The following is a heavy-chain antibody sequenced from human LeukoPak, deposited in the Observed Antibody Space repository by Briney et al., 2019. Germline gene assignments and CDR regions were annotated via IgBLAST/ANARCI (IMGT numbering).Heavy chain of an antibody. J-gene: IGHJ4*02. D-gene: IGHD6-13*01. CDR3: ATDGSSWYYFDY. Sequence: ASVKVSCKASGYTSTGYYMHWVRQAPGQGLEWIGWIVVGSGNTNYAQKFQERVTITRDMSTSTAYMELSSLRSEDTAVYYCATDGSSWYYFDYWGQGTLVTVSS. V-gene: IGHV1-58*02. CDR1: GYTSTGYY. CDR2: IVVGSGNT.